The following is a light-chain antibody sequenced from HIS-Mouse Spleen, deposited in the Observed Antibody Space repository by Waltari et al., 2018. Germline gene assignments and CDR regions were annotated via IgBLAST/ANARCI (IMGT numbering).Light chain of an antibody. J-gene: IGLJ3*02. V-gene: IGLV3-25*03. CDR3: QSADSSGTGWV. CDR2: KDS. CDR1: AFPQQG. Sequence: SYELTQPPSVSVSPGQTARITFSGDAFPQQGAYWYQQKPGQAPVLVIYKDSERPSGIPERFSGSSSGTTVTLTISGVQAEDEADYYCQSADSSGTGWVFGGGTKLTVL.